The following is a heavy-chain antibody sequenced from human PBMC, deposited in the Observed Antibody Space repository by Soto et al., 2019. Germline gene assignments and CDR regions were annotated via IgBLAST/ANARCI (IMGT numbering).Heavy chain of an antibody. CDR1: GFIFSKYG. J-gene: IGHJ6*02. D-gene: IGHD3-10*01. V-gene: IGHV3-30*18. CDR2: ISYDGSNK. CDR3: AKDLGSGKPYYYYAMDV. Sequence: PGGSLRLSCAASGFIFSKYGMHWVRQAPGKGLEWVAVISYDGSNKYYAESVKGRFIISRDKSENTLYLQMNRLRAEDTALYYCAKDLGSGKPYYYYAMDVWGQGTTVTVSS.